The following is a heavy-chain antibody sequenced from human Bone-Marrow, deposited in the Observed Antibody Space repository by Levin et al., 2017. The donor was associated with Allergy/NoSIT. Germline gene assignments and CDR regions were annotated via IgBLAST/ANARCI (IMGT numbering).Heavy chain of an antibody. J-gene: IGHJ4*02. CDR2: ISHSGST. Sequence: HSQTLSLTCSVAGASTSSSSFRWVWIRQPPGKGLEWIGIISHSGSTSYNPSLKSRVTISIDPSENHFSLKLSSVTAADTAFYYCAVVPAAWVYFDYWGQGTLVSVSS. CDR3: AVVPAAWVYFDY. D-gene: IGHD2-2*01. CDR1: GASTSSSSFR. V-gene: IGHV4-39*02.